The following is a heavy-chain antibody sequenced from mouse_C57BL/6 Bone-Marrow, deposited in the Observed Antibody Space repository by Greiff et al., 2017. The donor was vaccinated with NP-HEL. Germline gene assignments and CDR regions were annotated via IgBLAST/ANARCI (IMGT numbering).Heavy chain of an antibody. CDR2: IDPETGGT. V-gene: IGHV1-15*01. CDR3: TRESGNLAY. J-gene: IGHJ3*01. Sequence: VQGVESGAELVRPGASVTLSCKASGYTFTDYEMHWVKQTPVHGLEWIGAIDPETGGTAYNQKFKGKAILTADKSSSTAYMELRSLTSEDSAVYYCTRESGNLAYWGQGTLVTVSA. CDR1: GYTFTDYE. D-gene: IGHD1-3*01.